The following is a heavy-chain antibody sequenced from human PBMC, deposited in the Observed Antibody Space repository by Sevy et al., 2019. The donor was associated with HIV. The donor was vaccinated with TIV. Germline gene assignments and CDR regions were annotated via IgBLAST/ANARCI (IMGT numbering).Heavy chain of an antibody. J-gene: IGHJ4*02. Sequence: ASVKVSCKVSGYTLTKLSMHWVRQAPGKGLELRGGFDPEDGATIYAQKFQDRITMTQDTSTDTAYMWLYSLRSEDTAVYYCASGREYYYGNSGYFDYWGQGTLVTVSS. V-gene: IGHV1-24*01. CDR1: GYTLTKLS. D-gene: IGHD3-22*01. CDR2: FDPEDGAT. CDR3: ASGREYYYGNSGYFDY.